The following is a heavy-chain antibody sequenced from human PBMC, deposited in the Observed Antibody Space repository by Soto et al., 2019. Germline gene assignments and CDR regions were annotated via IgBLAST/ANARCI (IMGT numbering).Heavy chain of an antibody. CDR2: MYHSGST. Sequence: QVQLQESGPGLVKPSGTLSLTCAVSGGSISSSNWWSWVRQPPGKGLEWIGEMYHSGSTNHNPSLKSRVTISVDKSKNQFSLKLRSVTAADTAVYYCARAHCSGGSCYSVQHWFDPWGQGTLVTVSS. CDR3: ARAHCSGGSCYSVQHWFDP. CDR1: GGSISSSNW. V-gene: IGHV4-4*02. D-gene: IGHD2-15*01. J-gene: IGHJ5*02.